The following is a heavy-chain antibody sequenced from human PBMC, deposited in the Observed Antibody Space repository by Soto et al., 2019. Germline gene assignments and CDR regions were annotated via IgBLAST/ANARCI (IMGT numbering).Heavy chain of an antibody. CDR2: IYHRGNT. CDR3: ARYFCTYTTCKGEFDY. Sequence: QVQLQESGPGLVKASDTLSLNCAVSGDSVISGSWWGWIRQPPGKGLEWIGYIYHRGNTFYNPSLQSRVTMSVDTSKNQFSLNLSSVTAADTALYYWARYFCTYTTCKGEFDYWGQGTLVSVSS. V-gene: IGHV4-28*01. D-gene: IGHD3-16*01. J-gene: IGHJ4*02. CDR1: GDSVISGSW.